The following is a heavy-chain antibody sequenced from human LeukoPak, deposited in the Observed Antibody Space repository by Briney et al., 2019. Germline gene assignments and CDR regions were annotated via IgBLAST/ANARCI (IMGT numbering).Heavy chain of an antibody. Sequence: TGRSLRLSCAAPGFSFNNYGMHWVRQAPGKGLEWVALIIYDGYYKYYADSVKGRFTISRDDSKNTLYLQVNSLRAEDTAVYYCAKDLITMVRGSAMDVWGQGTTVTVSS. V-gene: IGHV3-30*18. J-gene: IGHJ6*02. D-gene: IGHD3-10*01. CDR1: GFSFNNYG. CDR3: AKDLITMVRGSAMDV. CDR2: IIYDGYYK.